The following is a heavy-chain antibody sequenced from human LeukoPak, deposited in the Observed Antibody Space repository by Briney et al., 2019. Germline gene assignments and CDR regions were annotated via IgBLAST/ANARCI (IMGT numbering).Heavy chain of an antibody. CDR2: IYYSGST. Sequence: ASETLSLTCTVSGGSISSSSYYWGWIRQPPGKGLEWIGSIYYSGSTYYNPSLKSRVTISVDTSKNQFSLKLSSVTVADTAVYYCARYIPARPGFDYWGQGTLVTVSS. D-gene: IGHD6-6*01. J-gene: IGHJ4*02. CDR1: GGSISSSSYY. CDR3: ARYIPARPGFDY. V-gene: IGHV4-39*07.